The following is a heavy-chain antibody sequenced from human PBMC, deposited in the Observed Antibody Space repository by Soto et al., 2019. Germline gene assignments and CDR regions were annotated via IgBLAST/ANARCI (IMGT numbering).Heavy chain of an antibody. CDR1: GYTFTSYA. Sequence: QVQLVQSGAEVKKPGASVKVSCKASGYTFTSYAMHWVRQAPGQRLEWMGWINAGNGNTKYSQKFQGRVTITRDTCGSIAYIELRSLRSEGRTVYYCAREVYGGNSGGWFDPWGQG. J-gene: IGHJ5*02. CDR3: AREVYGGNSGGWFDP. CDR2: INAGNGNT. V-gene: IGHV1-3*01. D-gene: IGHD4-17*01.